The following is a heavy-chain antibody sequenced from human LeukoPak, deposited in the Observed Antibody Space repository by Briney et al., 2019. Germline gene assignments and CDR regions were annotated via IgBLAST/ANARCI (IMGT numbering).Heavy chain of an antibody. Sequence: PIFGIANYAQKFQGRVTITPDKSTSTAYMELSSLRSEDTAVYYCARVVDIVARSWDYYFDYWGQGTLVTVSS. J-gene: IGHJ4*02. V-gene: IGHV1-69*17. CDR3: ARVVDIVARSWDYYFDY. D-gene: IGHD5-12*01. CDR2: PIFGIA.